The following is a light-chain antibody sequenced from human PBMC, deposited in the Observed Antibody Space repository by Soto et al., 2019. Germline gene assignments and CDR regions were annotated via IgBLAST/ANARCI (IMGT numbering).Light chain of an antibody. V-gene: IGLV2-8*01. J-gene: IGLJ1*01. Sequence: QSVLTQTPSASGSLGQSVTISCTGTSGDVGGYNFVSWYQQHPGKAPKPLIYEVIKRPSGVPDRFSGSTFCNTASLTVSGRQPADEADYVCSSYAGSRTFVLGPGTKVTV. CDR2: EVI. CDR1: SGDVGGYNF. CDR3: SSYAGSRTFV.